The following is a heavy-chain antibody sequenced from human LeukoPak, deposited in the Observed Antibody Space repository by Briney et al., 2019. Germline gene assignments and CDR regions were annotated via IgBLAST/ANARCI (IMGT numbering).Heavy chain of an antibody. Sequence: GGSLRLSCAASGFTVSSNYTSWVRQAPGKGLEWVSVIYSGGSTYHADSVKGRFTISRDNSKNTLYLQMNSLRAEDTAVYYCARTMVRDLMVGWFDPWGQGTLVTVSS. CDR1: GFTVSSNY. CDR2: IYSGGST. V-gene: IGHV3-53*01. J-gene: IGHJ5*02. D-gene: IGHD3-10*01. CDR3: ARTMVRDLMVGWFDP.